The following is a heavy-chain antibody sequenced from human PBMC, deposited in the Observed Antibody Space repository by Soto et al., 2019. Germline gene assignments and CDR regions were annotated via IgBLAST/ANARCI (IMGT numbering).Heavy chain of an antibody. V-gene: IGHV1-69*02. D-gene: IGHD2-2*01. Sequence: QVQLVQSGAEVKKPGSSVKVSCKASGGTFSSYTISWVRQAPGQGLEWMGRIIPILGIANYAQKFQGRVTITADKSTSTAYMELSSLRSEDTAVYYCARNVGYCRSTSCYLPEFDPWGQGTLVTVS. J-gene: IGHJ5*02. CDR1: GGTFSSYT. CDR2: IIPILGIA. CDR3: ARNVGYCRSTSCYLPEFDP.